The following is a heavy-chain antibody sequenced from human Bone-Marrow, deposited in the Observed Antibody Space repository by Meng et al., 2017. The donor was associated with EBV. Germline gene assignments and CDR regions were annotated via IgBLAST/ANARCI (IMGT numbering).Heavy chain of an antibody. CDR3: ARADYYGSGEGWFDP. CDR1: GGSISSSSYY. CDR2: IYYSGST. J-gene: IGHJ5*02. D-gene: IGHD3-10*01. V-gene: IGHV4-39*01. Sequence: QLQLQESGPGLVKPSXTLXPTGTXPGGSISSSSYYWGWIRQPPGKGLEWIGSIYYSGSTYYNPSLKSRVTISVDTSKNQFSLKLSSVTAADTAVYYCARADYYGSGEGWFDPWGQGTLVTVSS.